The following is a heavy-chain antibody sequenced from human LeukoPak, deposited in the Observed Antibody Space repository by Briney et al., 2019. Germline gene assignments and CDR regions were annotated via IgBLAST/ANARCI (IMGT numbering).Heavy chain of an antibody. J-gene: IGHJ4*02. D-gene: IGHD3-22*01. V-gene: IGHV1-8*03. Sequence: GASVKVSCKASGYTFTSYDLNWVRQATGQGLEWMGWMNPNSGNTGYAQKFQGRVTITRTTSISTAYMELRSLRSEDTAVYYCARGIFSPHYYDSSGRSPAGYWGQGTLVTVSS. CDR2: MNPNSGNT. CDR3: ARGIFSPHYYDSSGRSPAGY. CDR1: GYTFTSYD.